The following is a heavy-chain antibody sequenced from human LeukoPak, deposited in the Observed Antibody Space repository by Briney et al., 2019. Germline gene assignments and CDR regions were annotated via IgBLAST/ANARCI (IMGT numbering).Heavy chain of an antibody. D-gene: IGHD4-11*01. V-gene: IGHV3-23*01. Sequence: PGGSLRLSCAASGFTFSSYSMNWVRQAPGKGLEWVSTISGSGGGTYYADSVKGRFTISRDNSKNTLYLQMNSLRAEDTAVYYCAKDRNDYSNYVDYWGQGTLVTVSS. CDR2: ISGSGGGT. CDR3: AKDRNDYSNYVDY. J-gene: IGHJ4*02. CDR1: GFTFSSYS.